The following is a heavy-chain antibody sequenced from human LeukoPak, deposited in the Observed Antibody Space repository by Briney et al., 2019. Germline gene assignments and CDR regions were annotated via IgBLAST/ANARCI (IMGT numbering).Heavy chain of an antibody. D-gene: IGHD5-18*01. Sequence: GESLKISCKGSGYSFSSYWIGWVRQIAGKGLEGRGFIYPGGSATRYSPSFQGPVTISADKSISTAYLQWSSLKASDTAMYYCARHRGYSYVDYWGQGTLVTVSS. CDR1: GYSFSSYW. CDR2: IYPGGSAT. CDR3: ARHRGYSYVDY. J-gene: IGHJ4*02. V-gene: IGHV5-51*01.